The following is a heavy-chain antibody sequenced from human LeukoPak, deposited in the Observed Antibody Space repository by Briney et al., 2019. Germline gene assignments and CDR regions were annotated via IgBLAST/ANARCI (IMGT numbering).Heavy chain of an antibody. J-gene: IGHJ4*02. V-gene: IGHV1-69*04. CDR3: ARGRVSGELRTDFDY. Sequence: ASVKVSCKASGGTFSSYAISWVRQAPGQGLEWMGRIIPILGIANYAQKFQGRVTITADKSTSTAYMELSSLRSEDTAVYYCARGRVSGELRTDFDYWGQGTLVTVSS. CDR1: GGTFSSYA. CDR2: IIPILGIA. D-gene: IGHD1-26*01.